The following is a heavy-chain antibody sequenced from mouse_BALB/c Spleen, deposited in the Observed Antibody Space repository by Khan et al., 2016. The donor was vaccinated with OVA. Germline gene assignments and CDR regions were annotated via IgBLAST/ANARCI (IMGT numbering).Heavy chain of an antibody. CDR2: IYPFNDDT. Sequence: VQLQQSGPELVKPGASVKMSCKASGYTFTSYVMHWVKQKPGLGLEWLGYIYPFNDDTKYNEKFRGKATLTTDKSSSTAYMELASLTSEDYAVYYCDSGGTDYVSLAYWGQGTLVTVSA. CDR3: DSGGTDYVSLAY. V-gene: IGHV1S136*01. CDR1: GYTFTSYV. J-gene: IGHJ3*01. D-gene: IGHD2-13*01.